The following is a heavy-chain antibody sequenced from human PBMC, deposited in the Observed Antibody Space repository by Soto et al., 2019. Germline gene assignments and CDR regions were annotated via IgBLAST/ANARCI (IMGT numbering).Heavy chain of an antibody. CDR1: GGSFSGYY. Sequence: SETLSLTCAVYGGSFSGYYWSWIRQPPGKGLEWIGEINHSGSTNYNPSLKSRVTISVDTSKNQFSLKLSSVTAADTAVYYCARGVAGSYYYYGMDVWGQGTTVTVSS. CDR2: INHSGST. V-gene: IGHV4-34*01. J-gene: IGHJ6*02. CDR3: ARGVAGSYYYYGMDV. D-gene: IGHD6-19*01.